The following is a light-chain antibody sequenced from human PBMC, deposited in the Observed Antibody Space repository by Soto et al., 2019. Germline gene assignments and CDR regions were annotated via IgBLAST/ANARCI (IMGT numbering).Light chain of an antibody. Sequence: DLQMTQSPSSLSASVGDRVTITCRASQSISSYLNWYQQKPGKAPKLLIYAASSLQSGVPSRFSGSGSGTDFTLTISSLQPEDFATYYCQQSYRTPRTFGGGTKVELK. CDR2: AAS. V-gene: IGKV1-39*01. CDR3: QQSYRTPRT. CDR1: QSISSY. J-gene: IGKJ4*01.